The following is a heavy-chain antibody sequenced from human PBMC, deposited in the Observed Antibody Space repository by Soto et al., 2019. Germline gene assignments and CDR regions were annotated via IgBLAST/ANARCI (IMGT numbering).Heavy chain of an antibody. J-gene: IGHJ6*02. Sequence: QGLLVQSGAEVKQPGASVKVSCKASGYSFTTYGISWVRQAPGQGLEWMGWISGYNGDTNNAQKFHDRVTMTIDRSTTTAYLELRSLTSDDTAVYYCAKNGHPPYYYYGMDVWGQGTTVTVSS. V-gene: IGHV1-18*01. CDR1: GYSFTTYG. D-gene: IGHD2-8*01. CDR2: ISGYNGDT. CDR3: AKNGHPPYYYYGMDV.